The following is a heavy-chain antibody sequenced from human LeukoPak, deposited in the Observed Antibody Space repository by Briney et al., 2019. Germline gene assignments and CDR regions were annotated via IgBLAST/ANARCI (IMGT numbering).Heavy chain of an antibody. CDR1: GGSFRGSY. V-gene: IGHV4-34*04. J-gene: IGHJ4*02. CDR2: INHSGST. CDR3: ARGTSGSGSYTVLLDY. Sequence: SETLSLTCAVSGGSFRGSYWCWIRQPPGKGLEWSGEINHSGSTNLNPSLKRRATMSVDTSTSQFSLNLTSVTAADTAVYYCARGTSGSGSYTVLLDYWGQGTLVTVSS. D-gene: IGHD3-10*01.